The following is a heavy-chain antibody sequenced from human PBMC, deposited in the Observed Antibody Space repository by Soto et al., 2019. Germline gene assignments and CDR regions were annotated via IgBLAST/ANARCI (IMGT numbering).Heavy chain of an antibody. J-gene: IGHJ4*02. CDR1: GYTFTSYA. D-gene: IGHD6-13*01. V-gene: IGHV1-3*01. Sequence: GASVKVSCKASGYTFTSYAMHWVRQAPGQRLEWMGWINAGNGNTKYSQKFQGRVTITRDTSASTAYMELSSLRSEDTAVYYCARQGSSSWYGGRHFDYWGQGTLVTVSS. CDR2: INAGNGNT. CDR3: ARQGSSSWYGGRHFDY.